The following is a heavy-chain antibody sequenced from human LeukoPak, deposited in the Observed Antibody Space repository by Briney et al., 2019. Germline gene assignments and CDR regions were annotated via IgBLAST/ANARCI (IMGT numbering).Heavy chain of an antibody. CDR1: GGSFSSYA. D-gene: IGHD4-17*01. J-gene: IGHJ4*02. Sequence: SVKVSCKASGGSFSSYAISWVRQGPGQGLEWMGRIIPFFGTSNYAQKFQGRVTITTDESTTTVYMELSGLRFDDTAIYYCVRDSVTSANYWGQGTQVAVSS. V-gene: IGHV1-69*05. CDR2: IIPFFGTS. CDR3: VRDSVTSANY.